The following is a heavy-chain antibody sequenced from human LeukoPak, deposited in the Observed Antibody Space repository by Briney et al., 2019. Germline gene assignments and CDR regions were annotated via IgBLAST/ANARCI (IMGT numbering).Heavy chain of an antibody. D-gene: IGHD3-3*01. CDR3: TRAYWIGLHFDS. CDR2: IYYSGTT. CDR1: GGSISSGDYF. V-gene: IGHV4-30-4*01. Sequence: SQTLSLTCSVSGGSISSGDYFWTWIRQPPGKGLEYIGYIYYSGTTYYNPSLKSRITMSVDMSANQFSLRLTSVSAADTAVYYCTRAYWIGLHFDSWGQGILVSVSS. J-gene: IGHJ4*02.